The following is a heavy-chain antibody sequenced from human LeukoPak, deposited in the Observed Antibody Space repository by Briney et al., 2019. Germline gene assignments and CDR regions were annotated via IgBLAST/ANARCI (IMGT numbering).Heavy chain of an antibody. CDR1: GFTFSSYG. CDR2: IWYDGSNK. J-gene: IGHJ4*02. CDR3: ARGTYSNTWRPAFDC. Sequence: GGSLRLSCAASGFTFSSYGMHWVRQAPGKGLEWVAVIWYDGSNKYYADSVKGRFTISRDNSKNTLYLQMNSLRAEDTAVYYCARGTYSNTWRPAFDCWGQGTLVTVSS. V-gene: IGHV3-33*01. D-gene: IGHD6-13*01.